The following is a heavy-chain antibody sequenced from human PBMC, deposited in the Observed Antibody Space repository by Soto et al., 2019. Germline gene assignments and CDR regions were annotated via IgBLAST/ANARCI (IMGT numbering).Heavy chain of an antibody. Sequence: SETLSLTCAVSGGSFRGFYWTWIRQSPGKGLEWLGDINHVGITNYNPSLKSRVSIPVDTSKNQFSLKLSSVTAADTAVYYCARRPYYYDSSGYYYFDYWGQGTLVTVSS. CDR3: ARRPYYYDSSGYYYFDY. V-gene: IGHV4-34*01. J-gene: IGHJ4*02. CDR1: GGSFRGFY. D-gene: IGHD3-22*01. CDR2: INHVGIT.